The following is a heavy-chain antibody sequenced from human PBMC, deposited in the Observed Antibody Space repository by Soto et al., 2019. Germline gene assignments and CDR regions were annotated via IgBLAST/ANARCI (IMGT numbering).Heavy chain of an antibody. J-gene: IGHJ4*02. Sequence: GESLKISCKGSGYSFTSYWIGWVRQMPGKGLEWMGIIYPGDSDTRYSPSFQGQVTISADKSISTAYLQWSSLKASDTALYYCARPPSYCSSTSCHLGYWGQGTLVTVSS. CDR2: IYPGDSDT. V-gene: IGHV5-51*01. D-gene: IGHD2-2*01. CDR3: ARPPSYCSSTSCHLGY. CDR1: GYSFTSYW.